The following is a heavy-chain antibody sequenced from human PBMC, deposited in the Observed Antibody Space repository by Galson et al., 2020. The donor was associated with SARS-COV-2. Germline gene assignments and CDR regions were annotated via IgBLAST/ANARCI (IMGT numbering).Heavy chain of an antibody. CDR3: ARERYYYDSSGFDY. CDR1: GGSISSYY. D-gene: IGHD3-22*01. J-gene: IGHJ4*02. Sequence: SETLSLTCTVSGGSISSYYWSWIRQPPGKGLEWIGYIYYSGSTNYNPSLKSRVTISVDTSKNQFSLKLSSVTAADTAVYYCARERYYYDSSGFDYWGQVTLVTVSS. V-gene: IGHV4-59*01. CDR2: IYYSGST.